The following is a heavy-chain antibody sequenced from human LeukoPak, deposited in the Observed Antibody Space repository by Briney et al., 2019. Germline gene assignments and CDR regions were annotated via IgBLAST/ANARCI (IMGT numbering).Heavy chain of an antibody. J-gene: IGHJ4*02. Sequence: KSSETLSLTCTVSGGSISSYYWGWIRQPPGKGLEWIASIYSGGNTFYNPSLKSRVTISIDTSKKQFSLKLTSVTAADTAVYYCARDQRSLFDVWGQGSLVTVSS. D-gene: IGHD1-26*01. CDR1: GGSISSYY. V-gene: IGHV4-39*07. CDR3: ARDQRSLFDV. CDR2: IYSGGNT.